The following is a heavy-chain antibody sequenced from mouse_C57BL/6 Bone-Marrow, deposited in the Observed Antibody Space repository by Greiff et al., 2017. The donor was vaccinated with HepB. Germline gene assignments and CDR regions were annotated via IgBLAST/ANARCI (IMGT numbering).Heavy chain of an antibody. Sequence: QVQLQQSGAELVKPGASVKLSCKASGYTFTEYTIHWVKQRSGQGLEWIGWFYPGSGSIKYNEKFKDKATLTADQSSSTVYMELSRLTSEDSAVYFCARHNSTIYYAYDGGYYFDYWGKGTTLTVSS. D-gene: IGHD2-2*01. V-gene: IGHV1-62-2*01. CDR3: ARHNSTIYYAYDGGYYFDY. CDR1: GYTFTEYT. CDR2: FYPGSGSI. J-gene: IGHJ2*01.